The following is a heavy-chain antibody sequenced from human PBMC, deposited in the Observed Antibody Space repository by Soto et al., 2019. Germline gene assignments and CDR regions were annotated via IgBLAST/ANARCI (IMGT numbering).Heavy chain of an antibody. CDR1: GGSISSGGYY. D-gene: IGHD3-3*01. V-gene: IGHV4-61*08. CDR2: IYYSGGTT. CDR3: ARMSYDFWSVYLEY. J-gene: IGHJ4*02. Sequence: PSETLSLTCTVSGGSISSGGYYWSCIRQSPGRGLEWIGFIYYSGGTTNYNPSLKSRVTISVDTSRSQFSLKLSSVTAADTAVYYCARMSYDFWSVYLEYWGQGILVTVSS.